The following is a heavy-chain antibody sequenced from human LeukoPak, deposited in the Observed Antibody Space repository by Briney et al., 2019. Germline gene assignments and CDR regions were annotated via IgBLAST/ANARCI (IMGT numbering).Heavy chain of an antibody. J-gene: IGHJ4*02. CDR3: ARVSRTSGGFDY. V-gene: IGHV3-13*01. D-gene: IGHD3-16*01. Sequence: GGSLRLSCAASGFTFSSYDMHWVRQATGKGLEWVSAIGTAGVTYYPGSVKGRFTISRENAKNSLHLQMNSLRAGDTAVYYCARVSRTSGGFDYWGQGTLVTVSS. CDR2: IGTAGVT. CDR1: GFTFSSYD.